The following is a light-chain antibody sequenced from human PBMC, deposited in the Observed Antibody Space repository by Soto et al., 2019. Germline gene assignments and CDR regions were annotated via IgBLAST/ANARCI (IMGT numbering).Light chain of an antibody. CDR1: QGIRND. V-gene: IGKV1-17*01. CDR2: AAS. CDR3: QQRRNWPPGIT. J-gene: IGKJ5*01. Sequence: IQMTQSPSSLSASVVDIDTITGHSSQGIRNDLGWYQQKPGKAPKRLIYAASSLQSGVPSRFSGSGSGTEFTLTIRRLQTEDFAVYYCQQRRNWPPGITCGNGQRLELK.